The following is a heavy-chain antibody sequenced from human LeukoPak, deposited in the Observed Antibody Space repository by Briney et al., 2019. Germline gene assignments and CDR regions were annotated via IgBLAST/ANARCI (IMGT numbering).Heavy chain of an antibody. J-gene: IGHJ4*02. CDR3: AKDSGYCSSTSRYAGDY. D-gene: IGHD2-2*01. CDR2: IRGSGGST. Sequence: GGSLRLSCAASGFTFSSYAMSWVRQAPGKGLEWVSAIRGSGGSTYYAASVKGRFTISRDNSKNTLYLQVNSLRAEDTAVYYCAKDSGYCSSTSRYAGDYWGQGTLVTVSS. V-gene: IGHV3-23*01. CDR1: GFTFSSYA.